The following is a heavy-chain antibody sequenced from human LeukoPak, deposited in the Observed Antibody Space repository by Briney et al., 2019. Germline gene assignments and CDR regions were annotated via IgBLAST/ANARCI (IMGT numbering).Heavy chain of an antibody. J-gene: IGHJ3*01. Sequence: SETLSLTCTVSGGSISSGSYYWSWIRQPAGKGLEWIGRIYTSGSTNYNPSLKSRVTISVDTSKNQFSLKLSSVTAADTAVYYCARDNRWELGGTFDVWGQGTMVTVSS. V-gene: IGHV4-61*02. CDR3: ARDNRWELGGTFDV. CDR1: GGSISSGSYY. CDR2: IYTSGST. D-gene: IGHD4-23*01.